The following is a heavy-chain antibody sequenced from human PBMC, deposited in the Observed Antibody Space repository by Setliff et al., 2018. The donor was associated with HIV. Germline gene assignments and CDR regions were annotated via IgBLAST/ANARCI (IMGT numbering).Heavy chain of an antibody. Sequence: PSETLSLTCTVSGDSINSGTYYWSWIRQPAGKGLEWIGHISTTGSTNYNPSLKSRVIMSVDTSRNQFSLKLSSVTAADTAVYYCARGHDNKYYYGSGSHYWYGMDVWGQGTTVTVSS. J-gene: IGHJ6*01. CDR2: ISTTGST. CDR3: ARGHDNKYYYGSGSHYWYGMDV. V-gene: IGHV4-61*09. CDR1: GDSINSGTYY. D-gene: IGHD3-10*01.